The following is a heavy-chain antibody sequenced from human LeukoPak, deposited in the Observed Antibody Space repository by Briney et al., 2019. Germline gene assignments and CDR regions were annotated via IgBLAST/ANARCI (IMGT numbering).Heavy chain of an antibody. V-gene: IGHV3-48*04. Sequence: GGSLRLSCAASGFTFSSYSMNWVRQAPGKGLEWVSYISSSGSTIYYADSVKGRFTISRDNAKNSLYLQMNSLRAEDTAVYYCARGVIWFGFLGAFDIWGQGTMVTVSS. CDR2: ISSSGSTI. D-gene: IGHD3-10*01. CDR3: ARGVIWFGFLGAFDI. J-gene: IGHJ3*02. CDR1: GFTFSSYS.